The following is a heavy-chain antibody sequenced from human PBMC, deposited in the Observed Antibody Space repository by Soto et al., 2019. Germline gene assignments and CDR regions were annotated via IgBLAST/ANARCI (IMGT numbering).Heavy chain of an antibody. CDR2: IYHSGST. Sequence: SETLSLTCAVSGYSISSGYYWGWIRQPPGKGLEWIGSIYHSGSTYYNPSLKSRVTISVDTSKNQFSLKLSSVTAADTAVYYCARVCWRDFWSGYHAIHPIDYWGQGTLVTVSS. CDR3: ARVCWRDFWSGYHAIHPIDY. J-gene: IGHJ4*02. V-gene: IGHV4-38-2*01. D-gene: IGHD3-3*01. CDR1: GYSISSGYY.